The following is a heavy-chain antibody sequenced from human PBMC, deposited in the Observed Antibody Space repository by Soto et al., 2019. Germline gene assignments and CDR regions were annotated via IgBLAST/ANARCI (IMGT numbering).Heavy chain of an antibody. CDR1: GGSVSTDTYY. CDR2: FDSAGST. Sequence: ASETLSLTCTVSGGSVSTDTYYWSWIRQPPGKGLEWIGYFDSAGSTNYNPSLKSRVTISVDTSKNQFSLKLSSVTAADTAVYFCARVNYCSSSGCYWLDYWGQGTLVTVSS. V-gene: IGHV4-61*01. J-gene: IGHJ4*02. CDR3: ARVNYCSSSGCYWLDY. D-gene: IGHD2-2*01.